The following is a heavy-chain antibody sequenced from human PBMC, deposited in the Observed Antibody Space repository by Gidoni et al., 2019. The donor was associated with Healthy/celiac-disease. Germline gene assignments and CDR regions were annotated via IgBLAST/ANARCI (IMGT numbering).Heavy chain of an antibody. V-gene: IGHV1-46*01. CDR1: GYTVTSYY. D-gene: IGHD3-9*01. J-gene: IGHJ4*02. Sequence: QVQLVQSGAEVKKPGAAVKVSCKASGYTVTSYYMHWVRQAPGQGLEWMGISNPSGGSTSYAQKFQGRVTMTRDTSTSTVYMELSSLRSEDTAMYYCARGRYDILTGPYFDYWGQGTLVTVSS. CDR2: SNPSGGST. CDR3: ARGRYDILTGPYFDY.